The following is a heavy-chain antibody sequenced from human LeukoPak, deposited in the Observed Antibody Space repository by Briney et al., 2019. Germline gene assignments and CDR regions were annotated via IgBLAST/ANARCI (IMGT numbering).Heavy chain of an antibody. CDR1: GFTFSSYA. V-gene: IGHV3-23*01. D-gene: IGHD1-26*01. Sequence: GGSLGLSCAASGFTFSSYAMNWVRQAPGKGLEWVSFISGSGDTTYYADSVKGRFTISRDSSKNTLYLQMSSLRAEDTAVYYCAKSRGESRGASNYWGQGTLVTVSS. J-gene: IGHJ4*02. CDR3: AKSRGESRGASNY. CDR2: ISGSGDTT.